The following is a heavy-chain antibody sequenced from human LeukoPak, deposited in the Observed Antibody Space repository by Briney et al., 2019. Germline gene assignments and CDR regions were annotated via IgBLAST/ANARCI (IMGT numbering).Heavy chain of an antibody. J-gene: IGHJ4*02. CDR1: GFTFSSYS. CDR2: ISSSSYI. CDR3: ARALITRSYSGSTA. V-gene: IGHV3-21*01. D-gene: IGHD1-26*01. Sequence: GGSLRLSCAASGFTFSSYSMNWVRQAPGKGLEWVSSISSSSYIYYADSVKGRFTISRDNAKNSLYLQMNSLRAEDTAVYYCARALITRSYSGSTAWGQGTLVTVSS.